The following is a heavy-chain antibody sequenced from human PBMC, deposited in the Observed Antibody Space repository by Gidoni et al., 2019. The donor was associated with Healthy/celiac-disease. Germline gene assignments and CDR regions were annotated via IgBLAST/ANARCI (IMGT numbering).Heavy chain of an antibody. CDR3: TRDLEDTAMVTIDY. J-gene: IGHJ4*02. V-gene: IGHV3-49*03. CDR2: IGSKAYGGTT. CDR1: GFTFGDYA. Sequence: EVQLVESGGGLVQPGRSLRLSCTASGFTFGDYAMSWFRQAPGKGLEWVGFIGSKAYGGTTEYAASVKGRFTISRDDSKSIAYLQMNSLKTEDTAVYYCTRDLEDTAMVTIDYWGQGTLVTVSS. D-gene: IGHD5-18*01.